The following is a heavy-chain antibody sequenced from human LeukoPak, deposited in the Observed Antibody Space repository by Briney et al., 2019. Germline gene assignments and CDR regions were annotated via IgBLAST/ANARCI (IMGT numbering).Heavy chain of an antibody. CDR2: ISGSGGST. J-gene: IGHJ4*02. CDR3: AKDGRKWELPIYFDY. CDR1: GFIFSSHG. Sequence: GGTLRLSCAASGFIFSSHGMNWVRQAPGKGLEWVSAISGSGGSTYYADSVKGRFTISRDNSKNTLHLQMNSLRAEDTAVYYCAKDGRKWELPIYFDYWGQGTLVTVSS. D-gene: IGHD1-26*01. V-gene: IGHV3-23*01.